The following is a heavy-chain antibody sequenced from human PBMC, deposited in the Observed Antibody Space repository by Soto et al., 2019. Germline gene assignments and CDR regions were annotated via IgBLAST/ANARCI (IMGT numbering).Heavy chain of an antibody. CDR1: GGSISSYY. D-gene: IGHD1-1*01. V-gene: IGHV4-59*08. CDR2: IYYTGST. Sequence: SETLSLTCTVSGGSISSYYWSWIRQPPGKGLEWIGYIYYTGSTNYNPSLKSRVTISRDTSTNQFSLRLSSVTAADTAVYYCARLQLERRGYYYYMDVWGKGTTVTVSS. J-gene: IGHJ6*03. CDR3: ARLQLERRGYYYYMDV.